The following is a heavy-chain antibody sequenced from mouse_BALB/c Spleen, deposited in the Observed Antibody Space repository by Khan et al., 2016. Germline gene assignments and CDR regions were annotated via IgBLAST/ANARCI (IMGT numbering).Heavy chain of an antibody. CDR3: ARRYYYGRYFDV. D-gene: IGHD1-1*01. J-gene: IGHJ1*01. CDR1: GFDFSRYW. V-gene: IGHV4-1*02. CDR2: INPDSSTI. Sequence: EVKLLESGGGLVQPGGSLKLSCAASGFDFSRYWTSWVRQAPGKGLEWIGEINPDSSTINYTPSLKDKFIISRDNAKNTLYLQMSKVRSEDTVLYYCARRYYYGRYFDVWGAGTTVTVSS.